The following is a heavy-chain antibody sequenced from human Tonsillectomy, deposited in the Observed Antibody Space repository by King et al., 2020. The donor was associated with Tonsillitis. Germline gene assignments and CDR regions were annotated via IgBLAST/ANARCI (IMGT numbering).Heavy chain of an antibody. Sequence: QLVQSGAEVKKPGSSVKVSCKASGGTFSSYAISWVRQAPGQGLEWMGRIIPILGIANYAQKFKGRVTITADKSTSTAYMELSSLRSEDTAVYYCAKLEGYYDSSGYYPDDAFDIWGQGTMVTVSS. J-gene: IGHJ3*02. CDR1: GGTFSSYA. CDR2: IIPILGIA. CDR3: AKLEGYYDSSGYYPDDAFDI. D-gene: IGHD3-22*01. V-gene: IGHV1-69*04.